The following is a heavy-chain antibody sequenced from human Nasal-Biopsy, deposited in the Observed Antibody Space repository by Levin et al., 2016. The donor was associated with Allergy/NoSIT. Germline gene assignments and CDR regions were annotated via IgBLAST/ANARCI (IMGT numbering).Heavy chain of an antibody. CDR1: GFIFSNNW. CDR3: ARDLSGAYDN. J-gene: IGHJ4*02. CDR2: TNEDGSIT. Sequence: GESLKISCAASGFIFSNNWMHWVRQVPGRGLVWVSRTNEDGSITNHADSVKGRFTISRDNAKNTLYLQMNSLRADDTAVYYCARDLSGAYDNWGQGTLVTVSS. D-gene: IGHD7-27*01. V-gene: IGHV3-74*01.